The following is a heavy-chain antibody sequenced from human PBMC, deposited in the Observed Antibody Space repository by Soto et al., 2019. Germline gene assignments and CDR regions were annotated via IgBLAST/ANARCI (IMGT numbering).Heavy chain of an antibody. CDR2: IYHSGST. CDR3: AGYNWNYYFDP. J-gene: IGHJ5*02. D-gene: IGHD1-7*01. CDR1: GGSVRDGSYY. V-gene: IGHV4-61*01. Sequence: SETLSLTCTVSGGSVRDGSYYWAWLRQPPGKGLEWIGHIYHSGSTIYNPSLKSRVTISIDTSKSQFSLNLNSMTAADTAVYYCAGYNWNYYFDPWGQGTLVTAPQ.